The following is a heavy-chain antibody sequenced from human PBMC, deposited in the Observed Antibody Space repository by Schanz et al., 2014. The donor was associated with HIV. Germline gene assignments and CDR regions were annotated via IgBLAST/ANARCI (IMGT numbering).Heavy chain of an antibody. CDR1: GDTLDNYV. D-gene: IGHD3-3*01. CDR2: INPSGGRT. J-gene: IGHJ5*02. Sequence: QVQLVQSGAEVKKPGSSVKVSCKASGDTLDNYVISWVRQAPGQGLEWMGIINPSGGRTNYAQKFQGRVSMTTDTSTSTVYMELRSLRSEDTAVYYCARDLGGDFWSSQGGPDPWGQGTLVTVSS. CDR3: ARDLGGDFWSSQGGPDP. V-gene: IGHV1-46*02.